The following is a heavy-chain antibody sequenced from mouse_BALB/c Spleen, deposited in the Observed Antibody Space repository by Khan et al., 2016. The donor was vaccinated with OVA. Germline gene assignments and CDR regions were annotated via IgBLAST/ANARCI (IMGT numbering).Heavy chain of an antibody. J-gene: IGHJ3*01. CDR3: ARDTTATPY. D-gene: IGHD1-2*01. Sequence: VELVESGPGLVAPSQSLSITCTVSGFSLTSYGVHWVRQPPGKGLEWLGIIWPGGSTYYNSALMSRLSISKDNSKSQVFLKMNSLQTDDTAMYCSARDTTATPYWGQGTLVTVSA. V-gene: IGHV2-9*02. CDR1: GFSLTSYG. CDR2: IWPGGST.